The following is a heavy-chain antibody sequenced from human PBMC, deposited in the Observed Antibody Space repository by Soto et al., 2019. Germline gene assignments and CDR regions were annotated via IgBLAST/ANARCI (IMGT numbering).Heavy chain of an antibody. CDR2: IIPILGIA. CDR1: GGTFSSYT. J-gene: IGHJ4*02. V-gene: IGHV1-69*02. Sequence: GASVKVSCKASGGTFSSYTISWVRQAPGQGLEWMGRIIPILGIANYAQKFQGRVTITADKSTSTAYMELSSLRSEDTDVYYCARSGGGTGYFDYWGQGTLVNVSS. CDR3: ARSGGGTGYFDY. D-gene: IGHD2-8*02.